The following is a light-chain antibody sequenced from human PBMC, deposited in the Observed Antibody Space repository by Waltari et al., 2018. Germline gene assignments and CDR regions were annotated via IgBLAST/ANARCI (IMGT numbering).Light chain of an antibody. CDR2: EVS. Sequence: QSALTQPASVSGSPGQSITISCSGTDRYVGAYDFVSWYQQHPGKAPHLIIYEVSNRPSGFSNRFSASKSGNTASLTISGLQAEDEADYYCSSYTTSSAPGVFGTGTRVTVL. J-gene: IGLJ1*01. CDR3: SSYTTSSAPGV. CDR1: DRYVGAYDF. V-gene: IGLV2-14*01.